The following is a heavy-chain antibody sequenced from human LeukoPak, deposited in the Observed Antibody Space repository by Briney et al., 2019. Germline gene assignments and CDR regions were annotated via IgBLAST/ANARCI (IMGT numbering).Heavy chain of an antibody. D-gene: IGHD5-18*01. V-gene: IGHV4-4*07. CDR1: GGSISSYY. Sequence: SETLSLICTVSGGSISSYYWSWIRQPAGKGLEWIGRIYTSGSTNYNPSLKSRVTMSVDTSKNQFSLKLSSVTAADTAVYYCARDRDTAMAHYFDYWGQGTLVTVSS. CDR3: ARDRDTAMAHYFDY. J-gene: IGHJ4*02. CDR2: IYTSGST.